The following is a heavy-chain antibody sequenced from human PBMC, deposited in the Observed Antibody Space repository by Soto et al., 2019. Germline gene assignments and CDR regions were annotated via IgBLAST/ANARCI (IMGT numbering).Heavy chain of an antibody. D-gene: IGHD6-19*01. CDR2: IKEDGGQK. CDR3: AGGSGWESES. J-gene: IGHJ4*02. CDR1: EFTFTTYW. Sequence: EVQLVESGGGLVQPGGSLRLSCAVSEFTFTTYWMTWVRQAPGKGLEWVANIKEDGGQKNYLESVRGRFTISRDNAKKSLFLEMSSLRVEDTAVYFWAGGSGWESESWGQGTLVTVSS. V-gene: IGHV3-7*04.